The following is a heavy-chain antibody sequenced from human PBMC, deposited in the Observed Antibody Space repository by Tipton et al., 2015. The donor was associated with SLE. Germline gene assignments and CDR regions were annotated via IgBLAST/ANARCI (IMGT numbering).Heavy chain of an antibody. CDR1: GFTFSNYW. J-gene: IGHJ5*02. V-gene: IGHV3-7*01. CDR2: IKQDGSEK. CDR3: ARGGSSRFDN. D-gene: IGHD6-6*01. Sequence: GSLRLSCAASGFTFSNYWMSWVRQAPGKGLEWVAKIKQDGSEKYHVDSVKGRFTMSRDNARNSLFLQMNSLRAEDTAVYYCARGGSSRFDNWGQGTLVTASS.